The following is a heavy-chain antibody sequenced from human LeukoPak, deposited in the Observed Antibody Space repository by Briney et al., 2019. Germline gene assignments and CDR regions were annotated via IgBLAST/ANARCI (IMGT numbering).Heavy chain of an antibody. J-gene: IGHJ4*02. CDR1: GFTFSSYA. CDR3: AKGSSSRAIDY. V-gene: IGHV3-30*18. Sequence: GGSLRLSCAASGFTFSSYAMSWVRQAPGKGLEWVAVISYDGSNKYYADSVKGRFTISRDNSKNTLYLQMNSLRAEDTAVYYCAKGSSSRAIDYWGQGTLVTVSS. D-gene: IGHD6-6*01. CDR2: ISYDGSNK.